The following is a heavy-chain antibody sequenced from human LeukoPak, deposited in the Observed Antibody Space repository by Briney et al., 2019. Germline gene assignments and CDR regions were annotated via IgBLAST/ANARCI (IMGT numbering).Heavy chain of an antibody. CDR1: GFTFSSYA. Sequence: GGSLRLSCAASGFTFSSYAMSWVRQAPGKGLEWVSAISGSGGSTYYADSVKGRFTISRDNSKNTLYLQMNSLRAEDTAVYYCAKRSLADWGENNYDILTGPLDYWGQGTLVTVSS. CDR2: ISGSGGST. V-gene: IGHV3-23*01. J-gene: IGHJ4*02. D-gene: IGHD3-9*01. CDR3: AKRSLADWGENNYDILTGPLDY.